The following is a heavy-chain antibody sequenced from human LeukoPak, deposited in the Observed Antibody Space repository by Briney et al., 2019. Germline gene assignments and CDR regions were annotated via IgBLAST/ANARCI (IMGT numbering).Heavy chain of an antibody. Sequence: PSETLSLTCTVSGGSISSYCWSWVRQPPGKGLEWIGYIYPSGSTDYNPSLRSRVTMSVDTSKSQLSMELRYLTAADTAMYYCATSYDSKTDPYDVWGQGILVTVSS. CDR1: GGSISSYC. V-gene: IGHV4-4*09. CDR2: IYPSGST. CDR3: ATSYDSKTDPYDV. J-gene: IGHJ4*02. D-gene: IGHD3-3*01.